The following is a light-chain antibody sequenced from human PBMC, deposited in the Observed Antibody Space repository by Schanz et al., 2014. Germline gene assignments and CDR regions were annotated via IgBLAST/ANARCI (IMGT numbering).Light chain of an antibody. CDR2: WAS. CDR3: QQSYSTRWT. Sequence: DIVMTQSPDSLPVSLGERATINCKSSQSVLYTSNNKNYLAWHQQKPGQPPKLLIYWASTRESGVPDRFSGSGSGTDFTLTISSLQPEDFATYYCQQSYSTRWTFGQGTKVEI. V-gene: IGKV4-1*01. J-gene: IGKJ1*01. CDR1: QSVLYTSNNKNY.